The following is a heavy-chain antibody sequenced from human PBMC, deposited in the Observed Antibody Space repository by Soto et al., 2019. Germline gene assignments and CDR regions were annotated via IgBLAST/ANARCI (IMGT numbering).Heavy chain of an antibody. Sequence: PGGSLRLSCAASGFTFSSYSMNWVRQAPGKGLEWVSSISSSSSYIYYAESVKGRFTISRDNAKNSLYLQMNSLRAEDTAVYNCVFGEYSRYYYYVLDVWGQGPTVTFSS. CDR3: VFGEYSRYYYYVLDV. V-gene: IGHV3-21*01. J-gene: IGHJ6*02. D-gene: IGHD2-21*01. CDR1: GFTFSSYS. CDR2: ISSSSSYI.